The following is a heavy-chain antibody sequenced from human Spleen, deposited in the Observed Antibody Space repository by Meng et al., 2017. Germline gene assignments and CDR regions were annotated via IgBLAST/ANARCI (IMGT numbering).Heavy chain of an antibody. CDR3: ARGGNNHGLGIDY. CDR1: GDTFSRDV. J-gene: IGHJ4*02. V-gene: IGHV1-3*04. D-gene: IGHD5-18*01. Sequence: QVQFVQSGAEVKKPGASVSVSCKASGDTFSRDVMHWVRQAPGQRPEWLGWINIDTGHTKYSETLQVGATTTRDTAAKTVYLALIGLKPEDTAVYYCARGGNNHGLGIDYWGQGTLVTVSS. CDR2: INIDTGHT.